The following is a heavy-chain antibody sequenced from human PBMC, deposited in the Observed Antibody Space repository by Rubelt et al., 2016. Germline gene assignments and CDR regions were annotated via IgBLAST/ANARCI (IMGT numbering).Heavy chain of an antibody. J-gene: IGHJ5*02. D-gene: IGHD3-22*01. V-gene: IGHV3-33*01. Sequence: CAASGFTFSSYGMHWVRQAPGKGLEWVAVIWYDGSNKYYADSVKGRFTISRDNSQTTLYLQMNSLRAEDTAVYYCARAREAYYYDSSGFDPWGQGTLVTVSS. CDR1: GFTFSSYG. CDR2: IWYDGSNK. CDR3: ARAREAYYYDSSGFDP.